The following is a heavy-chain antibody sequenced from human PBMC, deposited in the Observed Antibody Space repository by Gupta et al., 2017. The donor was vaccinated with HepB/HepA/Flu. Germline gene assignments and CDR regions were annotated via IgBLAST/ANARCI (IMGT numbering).Heavy chain of an antibody. D-gene: IGHD2-2*01. CDR3: ARGLSKGNWFDP. Sequence: QVQLQPWGAGLLKPSETLSLTCAVYGGSFSGYYWCWIRQPPGKGLEWIGEINHSGSTNYNPSLKSRVTISVDTSKNQFSLKLSSVTAADTAVYYCARGLSKGNWFDPWGQGTLVTVSS. CDR1: GGSFSGYY. J-gene: IGHJ5*02. CDR2: INHSGST. V-gene: IGHV4-34*01.